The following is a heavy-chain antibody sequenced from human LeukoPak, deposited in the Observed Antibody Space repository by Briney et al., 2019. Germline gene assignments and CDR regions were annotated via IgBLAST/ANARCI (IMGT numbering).Heavy chain of an antibody. J-gene: IGHJ6*03. CDR2: IRYDGSNK. V-gene: IGHV3-30*02. Sequence: PGGSLRLSCAASGFTFSGYGMHWVRQAPGKGLEWVAFIRYDGSNKYYADSVKGRFTISRDNSKNTLYLQMNSLRAEDTAVYYCAKDLLRITIFGVGMDVWGKGTTVTVSS. CDR1: GFTFSGYG. CDR3: AKDLLRITIFGVGMDV. D-gene: IGHD3-3*01.